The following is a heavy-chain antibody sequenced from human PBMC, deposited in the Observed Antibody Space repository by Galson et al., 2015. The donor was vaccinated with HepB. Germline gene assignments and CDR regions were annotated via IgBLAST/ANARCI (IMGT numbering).Heavy chain of an antibody. J-gene: IGHJ4*02. Sequence: SVKVSCKASGYVFTDYGINWLRQAPGQGLEWMAWINTNTGNPTYAQGFRGRFVFSLDTSVSTAFLQISSLEAEDSAVYYCARDGGIVATTLFDYWGQGTPVTVSS. V-gene: IGHV7-4-1*02. CDR3: ARDGGIVATTLFDY. D-gene: IGHD1-26*01. CDR2: INTNTGNP. CDR1: GYVFTDYG.